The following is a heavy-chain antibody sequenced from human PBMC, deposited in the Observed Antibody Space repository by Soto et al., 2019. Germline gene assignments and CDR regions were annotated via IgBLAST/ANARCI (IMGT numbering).Heavy chain of an antibody. CDR2: IIPIFGTA. V-gene: IGHV1-69*06. CDR3: ASPKYSSGWYGGYYFDY. D-gene: IGHD6-19*01. Sequence: QVQLVQSGAEVKKPGSSVKVSCKASGGTFSSYAISWVRQAPGQGLEWMGGIIPIFGTANYAQKFQGRVTITADKSTSTGYMELSSLRSEDTAVYYCASPKYSSGWYGGYYFDYWGQGTLVTVSS. J-gene: IGHJ4*02. CDR1: GGTFSSYA.